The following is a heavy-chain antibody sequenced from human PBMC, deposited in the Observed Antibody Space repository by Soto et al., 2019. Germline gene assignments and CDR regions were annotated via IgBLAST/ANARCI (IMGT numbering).Heavy chain of an antibody. CDR1: GFTFSSYG. J-gene: IGHJ6*02. Sequence: QVQLVESGGGVVQPGRSLRLSCAASGFTFSSYGMHWVRQAPGKGLEWVAVISYDGSNKYYADSVKGRFTISRDNSKNTLYLHMNSLSAEDTAVYYCPIGGGMDVWGQGTTVTVSS. D-gene: IGHD2-15*01. V-gene: IGHV3-30*03. CDR3: PIGGGMDV. CDR2: ISYDGSNK.